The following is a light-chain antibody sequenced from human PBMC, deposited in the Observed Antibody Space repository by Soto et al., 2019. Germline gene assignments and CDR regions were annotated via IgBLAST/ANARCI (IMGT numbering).Light chain of an antibody. CDR2: GTS. V-gene: IGKV1-39*01. CDR3: QNYNSAPFT. J-gene: IGKJ4*01. Sequence: DIQMTQSPSSLSASVGDRVTITCRASQSIRSAFIWYQQKAGTAPKLLMYGTSGVQSGVPSRFSASESGTDFTLTISSLQPEDFASYYCQNYNSAPFTFGGGTNVEIK. CDR1: QSIRSA.